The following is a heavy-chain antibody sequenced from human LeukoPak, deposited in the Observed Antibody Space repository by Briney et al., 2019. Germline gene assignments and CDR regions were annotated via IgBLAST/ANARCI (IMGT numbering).Heavy chain of an antibody. D-gene: IGHD2-2*01. CDR2: INHSGST. J-gene: IGHJ4*02. CDR3: ARGRKDIVVVPAAIFNY. Sequence: PSETLSLTCAVSGGSFSGYYWSWIRQPPGKGLEWIGEINHSGSTNYNPSLKRRVTISVDTSKNQFSLKLSSVTAADTAVYYCARGRKDIVVVPAAIFNYWGQGTLVTVSS. CDR1: GGSFSGYY. V-gene: IGHV4-34*01.